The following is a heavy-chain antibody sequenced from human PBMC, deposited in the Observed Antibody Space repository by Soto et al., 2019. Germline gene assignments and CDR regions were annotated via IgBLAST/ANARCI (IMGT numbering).Heavy chain of an antibody. CDR3: ARGPYSNPRDYYYGMDV. J-gene: IGHJ6*02. CDR1: GYTFTSYG. Sequence: ASVKVSCKASGYTFTSYGISWVRQAPGKGLEWMGWISAYNGNTNYAQKLQGRVTMTTDTSTSTAYMELRSLRSDDTAVYYCARGPYSNPRDYYYGMDVWGQGTTVTVSS. CDR2: ISAYNGNT. V-gene: IGHV1-18*04. D-gene: IGHD4-4*01.